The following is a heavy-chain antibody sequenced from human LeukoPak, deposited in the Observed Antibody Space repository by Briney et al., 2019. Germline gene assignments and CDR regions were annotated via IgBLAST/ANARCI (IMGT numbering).Heavy chain of an antibody. V-gene: IGHV4-30-4*01. Sequence: SETLSLTCTVSGGSISSGDYYWSWIRQPPGKGLEWIGYIYYSGSTYYNPSLKSRVTISVDTSKNQFSLKLSSVTAADTAVYYCARAGVTVTTPEVNYYYGMDVWGQGTTVTVSS. CDR2: IYYSGST. CDR1: GGSISSGDYY. CDR3: ARAGVTVTTPEVNYYYGMDV. J-gene: IGHJ6*02. D-gene: IGHD4-17*01.